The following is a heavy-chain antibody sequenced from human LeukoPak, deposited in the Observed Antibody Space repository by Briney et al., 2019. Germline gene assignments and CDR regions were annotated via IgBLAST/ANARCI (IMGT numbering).Heavy chain of an antibody. J-gene: IGHJ4*02. CDR3: ARVPWSGYYNYFDY. CDR1: GYSISSGYY. V-gene: IGHV4-38-2*02. CDR2: IYHSGST. Sequence: PSETLSLTCTVSGYSISSGYYWGWIRQPPGKGLEWIGSIYHSGSTYYNPSLKSRVTISVDMSKNQFSLKLSSVTAADTAVYYCARVPWSGYYNYFDYWGQGTLVTVSS. D-gene: IGHD3-3*01.